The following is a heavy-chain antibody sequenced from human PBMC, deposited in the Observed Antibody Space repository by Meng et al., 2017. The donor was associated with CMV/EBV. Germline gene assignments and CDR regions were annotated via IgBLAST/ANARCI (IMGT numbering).Heavy chain of an antibody. CDR1: GFTFSSYE. D-gene: IGHD3-22*01. CDR3: ARLQDSSGYYRVVVTIDY. Sequence: GESLKISCAASGFTFSSYEMNWVRQAPGKGLEWVSYISSSGSTIYYADSVKGRFTISGDNAKNSLYLQMNSLRAEDTAVYYCARLQDSSGYYRVVVTIDYWGQGTLVTVSS. V-gene: IGHV3-48*03. CDR2: ISSSGSTI. J-gene: IGHJ4*02.